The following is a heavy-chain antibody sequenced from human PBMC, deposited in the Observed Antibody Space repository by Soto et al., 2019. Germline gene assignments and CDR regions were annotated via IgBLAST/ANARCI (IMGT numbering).Heavy chain of an antibody. CDR1: GFTFDDYV. CDR3: AKDRGWGGAPGTLWDFDL. D-gene: IGHD6-13*01. CDR2: ISWDSGSI. J-gene: IGHJ2*01. Sequence: EVQLVESGGGLVRPGRSLRLSCAASGFTFDDYVMHWVRQAPGKGLEWVSSISWDSGSIDYADSVKGRFTISRDNAKNSLYLQMNSLRTEDTAFYYCAKDRGWGGAPGTLWDFDLWGRGTLVPVSS. V-gene: IGHV3-9*01.